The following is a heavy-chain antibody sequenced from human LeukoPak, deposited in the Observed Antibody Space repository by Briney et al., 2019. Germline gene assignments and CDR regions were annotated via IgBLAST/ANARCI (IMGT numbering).Heavy chain of an antibody. Sequence: GGSLRLSCAASGFNFSSYAMSWVRQAPAKGLAWVSAISGSGGSTYYADSVKGRFTISRDNSKNTLYLQMNSLRAEDTAVYYCANHVAVAGKYAFFDYWGQGTLVTVSS. CDR1: GFNFSSYA. D-gene: IGHD6-19*01. J-gene: IGHJ4*02. CDR3: ANHVAVAGKYAFFDY. V-gene: IGHV3-23*01. CDR2: ISGSGGST.